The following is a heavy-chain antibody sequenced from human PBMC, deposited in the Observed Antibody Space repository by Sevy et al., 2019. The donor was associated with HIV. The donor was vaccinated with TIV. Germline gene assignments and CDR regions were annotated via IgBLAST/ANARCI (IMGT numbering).Heavy chain of an antibody. D-gene: IGHD2-15*01. V-gene: IGHV3-23*01. CDR1: GFRFSTYV. J-gene: IGHJ6*02. CDR3: AKGDRTFYGLDV. Sequence: GGSLRLSCEASGFRFSTYVMAWVRQAPGKGLEWVSGISGSGGSTYYADSLKGRFTISRDNSKNTLFLQMNSLRAEDTAVFYWAKGDRTFYGLDVWGQGTTVTVSS. CDR2: ISGSGGST.